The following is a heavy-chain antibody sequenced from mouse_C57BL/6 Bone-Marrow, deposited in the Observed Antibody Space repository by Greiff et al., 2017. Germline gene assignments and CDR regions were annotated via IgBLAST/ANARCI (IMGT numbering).Heavy chain of an antibody. J-gene: IGHJ4*01. CDR1: GFTFSSYG. Sequence: EVMLVESGGDLVKPGGSLKLSCAASGFTFSSYGMSWVRQTPDKRLEWVATISSGGSYTYYPDSVKGRFTISRDNAKNTLYLQMSSLKSEDTAMYYCARRRELYYYAMDYWGQGTSVTVSS. V-gene: IGHV5-6*02. CDR2: ISSGGSYT. CDR3: ARRRELYYYAMDY.